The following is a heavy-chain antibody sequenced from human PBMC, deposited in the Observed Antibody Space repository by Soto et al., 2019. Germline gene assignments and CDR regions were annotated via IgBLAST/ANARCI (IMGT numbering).Heavy chain of an antibody. CDR2: IYYSGST. J-gene: IGHJ1*01. CDR3: ARGATFGGVIVTQYFQH. CDR1: GGSISGYY. V-gene: IGHV4-59*01. D-gene: IGHD3-16*02. Sequence: SETLSLTCTVSGGSISGYYWSWIRQPPGKGLEWIGYIYYSGSTNYNPSLKSRVTISVDTSKNQFSLELSSVTAADTAVYYCARGATFGGVIVTQYFQHWGQGTLVTVSS.